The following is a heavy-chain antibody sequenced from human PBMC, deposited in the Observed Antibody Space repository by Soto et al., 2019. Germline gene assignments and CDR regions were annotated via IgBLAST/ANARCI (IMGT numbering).Heavy chain of an antibody. D-gene: IGHD6-13*01. CDR3: AKASHSYSRSWYGRYYYYGMDV. CDR2: ISGSGGST. V-gene: IGHV3-23*01. Sequence: QAGGSLRLSCAASGFTFSSYAMSWVRQAPGKGLEWVSAISGSGGSTYYADSVKGRFTISRDNSKNTLYLQMNSLRAEDTAVYYCAKASHSYSRSWYGRYYYYGMDVWGQGTRVTVSS. CDR1: GFTFSSYA. J-gene: IGHJ6*02.